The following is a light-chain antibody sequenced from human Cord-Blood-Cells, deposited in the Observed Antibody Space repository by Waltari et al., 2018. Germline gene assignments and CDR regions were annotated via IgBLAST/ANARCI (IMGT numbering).Light chain of an antibody. J-gene: IGLJ1*01. V-gene: IGLV2-8*01. CDR2: EVS. CDR1: SRDVGGYNH. CDR3: SSYAGSNNYV. Sequence: QSALTQPPSASGSPGQVAPISCTGTSRDVGGYNHVSWYQQHPGKAPKLMIYEVSKRPSGVPDRFSGSKSGNTASLTVSGLQAEDEADYYCSSYAGSNNYVFGTGTKVTVL.